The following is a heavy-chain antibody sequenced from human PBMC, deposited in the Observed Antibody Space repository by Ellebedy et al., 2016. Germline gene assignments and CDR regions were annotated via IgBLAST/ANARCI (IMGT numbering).Heavy chain of an antibody. Sequence: SVKVSXXASGGTFSSYAISWVRQAPGQGLEGMGGIIPIFGTANYAQKFQGRVTITADKSTSTAYMELSSLRSEDTAVYYCAREIVVIALNYYYYGMDVWGQGTTVTVSS. CDR1: GGTFSSYA. V-gene: IGHV1-69*06. CDR2: IIPIFGTA. J-gene: IGHJ6*02. CDR3: AREIVVIALNYYYYGMDV. D-gene: IGHD2-21*01.